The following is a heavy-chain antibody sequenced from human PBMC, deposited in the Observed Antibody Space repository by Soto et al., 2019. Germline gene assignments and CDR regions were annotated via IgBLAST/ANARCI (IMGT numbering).Heavy chain of an antibody. CDR1: GFTFSSYG. CDR2: IWSEGSNK. J-gene: IGHJ4*02. D-gene: IGHD3-22*01. CDR3: ARDQNYLRWYYDSSGYLDY. Sequence: PGGSLRLSCAASGFTFSSYGMHWVRQAQAKGLGWVAVIWSEGSNKYYGDSVKGRFTISRDNSTNTPYLQTTSPRPKDRAVYDGARDQNYLRWYYDSSGYLDYWGQGTLVTVSS. V-gene: IGHV3-33*01.